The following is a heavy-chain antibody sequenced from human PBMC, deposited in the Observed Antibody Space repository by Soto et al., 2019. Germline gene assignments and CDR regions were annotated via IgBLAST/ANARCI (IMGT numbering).Heavy chain of an antibody. Sequence: PGGSLRLSCAASGFTVSSNYMNWVRQAPGRGLEWVSYISSSSSTVYYADSVKGRFTISRDNAKNSLYLQMNSLRAEDTAVYYCARWNYDTTGYYKGALDYWGQGTLVTVSS. V-gene: IGHV3-48*01. CDR1: GFTVSSNY. CDR3: ARWNYDTTGYYKGALDY. D-gene: IGHD3-22*01. J-gene: IGHJ4*02. CDR2: ISSSSSTV.